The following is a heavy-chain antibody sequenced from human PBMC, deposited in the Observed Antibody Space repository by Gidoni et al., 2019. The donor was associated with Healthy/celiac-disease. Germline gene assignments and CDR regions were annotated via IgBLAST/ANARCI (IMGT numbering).Heavy chain of an antibody. Sequence: EVQLVESGGGLVQPGGSLKLSCAASGFPFSGSAMHWVRQASGKGLGWVGRIRSKANSYATAYAASVKGRFTISRDDSKNTAYLQMNSLKTEDTAVYYCTRQEKVQGVMVAFDIWGQGTMVTVSS. D-gene: IGHD3-10*01. V-gene: IGHV3-73*01. CDR2: IRSKANSYAT. J-gene: IGHJ3*02. CDR3: TRQEKVQGVMVAFDI. CDR1: GFPFSGSA.